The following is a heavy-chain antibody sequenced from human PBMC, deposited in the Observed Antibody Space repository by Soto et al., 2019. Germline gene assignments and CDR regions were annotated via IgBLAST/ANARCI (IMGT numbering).Heavy chain of an antibody. V-gene: IGHV4-59*01. CDR1: GGSISSYY. J-gene: IGHJ4*02. D-gene: IGHD2-15*01. CDR2: IYYSGST. CDR3: ARERSYCSGGSCYPVFDY. Sequence: SETLSLTCTVSGGSISSYYWSWIRQPPGKGLEWIGYIYYSGSTNYNPSLKSRVTISVDTSKNQFSLKLSSVTAADTAVYYCARERSYCSGGSCYPVFDYWGQGTQVTVSS.